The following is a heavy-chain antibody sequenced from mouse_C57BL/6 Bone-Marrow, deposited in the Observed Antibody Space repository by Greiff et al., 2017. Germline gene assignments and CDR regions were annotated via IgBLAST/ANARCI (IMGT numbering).Heavy chain of an antibody. D-gene: IGHD2-5*01. CDR2: ISNLAYSI. CDR1: GFTFSDYG. CDR3: ARHDYSRAWFAY. J-gene: IGHJ3*01. Sequence: EVQLVESGGGLVQPGGSLKLSCAASGFTFSDYGMAWVRQAPRKGPEWVAFISNLAYSIYYADTVTGRFTISRENAKNTLYLEMSSLRSEDTAMYYCARHDYSRAWFAYWGQGTLVTVSA. V-gene: IGHV5-15*01.